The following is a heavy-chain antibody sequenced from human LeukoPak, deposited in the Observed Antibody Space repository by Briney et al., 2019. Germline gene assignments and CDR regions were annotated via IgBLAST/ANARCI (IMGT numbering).Heavy chain of an antibody. V-gene: IGHV4-39*01. CDR2: IYYSGST. D-gene: IGHD1-26*01. J-gene: IGHJ4*02. Sequence: SETLSLTCTVSGGSISSYYWGWIRQPPGKGLEWIGSIYYSGSTYYNPSLKSRVTISVDTSKNQFSLKLSSVTAADTAVYYCARRFLGAREIYFDYWGQGTLVTVSS. CDR1: GGSISSYY. CDR3: ARRFLGAREIYFDY.